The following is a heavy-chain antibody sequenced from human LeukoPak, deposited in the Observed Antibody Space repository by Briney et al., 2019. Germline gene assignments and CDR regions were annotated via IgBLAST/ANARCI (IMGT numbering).Heavy chain of an antibody. J-gene: IGHJ5*02. Sequence: SETLSLTCTVSGGSISSYYWSWIRQPPGKGLEWIGYIYYSGSTNYNPSLKSRVTISVDTSKNQFSLKLSSVTAADTAVCYCARKGITHWFDPWGQGTLVTVSS. V-gene: IGHV4-59*12. D-gene: IGHD3-10*01. CDR1: GGSISSYY. CDR2: IYYSGST. CDR3: ARKGITHWFDP.